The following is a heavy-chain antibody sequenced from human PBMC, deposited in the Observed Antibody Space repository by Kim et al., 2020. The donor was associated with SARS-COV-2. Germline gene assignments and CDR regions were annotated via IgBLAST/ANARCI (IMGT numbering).Heavy chain of an antibody. CDR2: INTYTGCP. V-gene: IGHV7-4-1*02. J-gene: IGHJ3*02. Sequence: ASVKVSCKASGYTFNGYGIHWARQSPGQGLEWMGWINTYTGCPIYAQGFRGRFVFSLDTSVSTTSLQISSLKAEDTAVFYCARDRQGYCGSSTCYSGSGAFDIWGQGTMVTVSS. CDR3: ARDRQGYCGSSTCYSGSGAFDI. D-gene: IGHD2-15*01. CDR1: GYTFNGYG.